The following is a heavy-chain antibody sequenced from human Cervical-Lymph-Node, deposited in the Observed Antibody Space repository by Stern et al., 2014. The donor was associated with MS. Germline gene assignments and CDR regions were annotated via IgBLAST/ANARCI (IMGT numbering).Heavy chain of an antibody. CDR3: ARRGHGYMGIDY. D-gene: IGHD1-1*01. CDR1: GYRFTNNW. Sequence: VQLMQSGAEVRKPGESLRISCEVSGYRFTNNWIGWVRQVPGKGLEWMGIISPGDSEPRYSPSFQGQVTILVDKSNSITYLQWSSLKASDTAIYYCARRGHGYMGIDYWGQGTLVTVSS. CDR2: ISPGDSEP. V-gene: IGHV5-51*03. J-gene: IGHJ4*02.